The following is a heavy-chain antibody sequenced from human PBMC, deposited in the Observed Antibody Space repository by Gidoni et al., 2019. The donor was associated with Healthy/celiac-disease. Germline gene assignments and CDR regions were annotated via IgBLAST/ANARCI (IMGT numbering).Heavy chain of an antibody. J-gene: IGHJ6*03. CDR3: AHSTGSYYTFHYMDV. D-gene: IGHD3-10*01. CDR2: IYWDDDK. V-gene: IGHV2-5*02. Sequence: QITLKESGPTLVKPTQTLTLTCTFSGFALRTSGVGVGWIRQPPGKALEWLALIYWDDDKRYSPSLKSRLTITKDTSKNQVVLTMTNMDPVDTATYYCAHSTGSYYTFHYMDVWGKGTTVTVSS. CDR1: GFALRTSGVG.